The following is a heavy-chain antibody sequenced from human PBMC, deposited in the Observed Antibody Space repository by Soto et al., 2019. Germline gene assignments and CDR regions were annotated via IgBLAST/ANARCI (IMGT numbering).Heavy chain of an antibody. V-gene: IGHV3-23*01. CDR1: GFTFSSYA. D-gene: IGHD6-13*01. CDR3: AKGGSIAASGLLEY. J-gene: IGHJ4*01. CDR2: ISGSGGST. Sequence: EVQLLESGGGLVQPGGSLRLSCAASGFTFSSYAMSWVRQAPGKGLEWVSAISGSGGSTYYADSVQGRFTISRDNSKNTLYLDMNSLRAEDTAVYYCAKGGSIAASGLLEYWGQGTLVTVSS.